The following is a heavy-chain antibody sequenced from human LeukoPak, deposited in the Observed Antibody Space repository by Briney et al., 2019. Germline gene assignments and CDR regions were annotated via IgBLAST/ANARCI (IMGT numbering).Heavy chain of an antibody. Sequence: PGGSLRLSCAASGFTFSSYWMSWVRQAPGKGLEWVANIKQDGSEKYYVDSVKGRFTISRDNAKNSLYLQMNSLRAEDTAVYYCARVTMIVVVITYYFDYWGQGTLVTVSS. J-gene: IGHJ4*02. D-gene: IGHD3-22*01. V-gene: IGHV3-7*03. CDR2: IKQDGSEK. CDR3: ARVTMIVVVITYYFDY. CDR1: GFTFSSYW.